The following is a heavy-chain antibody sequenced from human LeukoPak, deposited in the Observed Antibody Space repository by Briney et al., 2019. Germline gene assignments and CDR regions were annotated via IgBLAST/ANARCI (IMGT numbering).Heavy chain of an antibody. D-gene: IGHD3-22*01. CDR3: ARTLYYYDSSGYYYFDY. J-gene: IGHJ4*02. Sequence: PSETLSLTCTVSGGSISSYYWSWIRPFPGKGLEWIGYIYDSGSTNYNPSLKSRVTISVDTSKNQFSLKLSSVTAADTAVYYCARTLYYYDSSGYYYFDYWGQGTLVTVSS. CDR1: GGSISSYY. V-gene: IGHV4-4*09. CDR2: IYDSGST.